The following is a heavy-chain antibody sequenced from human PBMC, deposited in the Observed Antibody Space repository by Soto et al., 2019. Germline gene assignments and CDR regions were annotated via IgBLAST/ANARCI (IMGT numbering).Heavy chain of an antibody. CDR1: GFTFSSYS. Sequence: LRLSCAASGFTFSSYSMNWVRQAPGKGLEWVSYISSSSSTIYYADSVKGRFTISRDNAKNSLYLQMNSLRAEDTTVYYCARVQRYCSGGSCYSPANYYYYMDVWGKGTTVTVSS. D-gene: IGHD2-15*01. J-gene: IGHJ6*03. CDR3: ARVQRYCSGGSCYSPANYYYYMDV. CDR2: ISSSSSTI. V-gene: IGHV3-48*01.